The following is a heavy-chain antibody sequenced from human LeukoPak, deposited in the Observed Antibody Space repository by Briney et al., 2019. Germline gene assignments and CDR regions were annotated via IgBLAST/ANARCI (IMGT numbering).Heavy chain of an antibody. CDR1: GYTFTGYY. D-gene: IGHD3-10*01. V-gene: IGHV1-2*04. CDR3: ARGITMVRGAQEDYYGMDV. CDR2: INPNSGGT. J-gene: IGHJ6*04. Sequence: ASVKVSCKASGYTFTGYYMHWVRQAPGQGLEWMGWINPNSGGTNYAQKFQGWVTMTRDTSISTAYMELSRLRSDDTAVYYWARGITMVRGAQEDYYGMDVWGKGTTVTVSS.